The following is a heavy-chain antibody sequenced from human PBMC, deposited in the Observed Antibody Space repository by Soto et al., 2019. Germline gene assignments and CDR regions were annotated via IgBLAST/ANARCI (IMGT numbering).Heavy chain of an antibody. D-gene: IGHD3-10*01. CDR1: GFTFSNYA. J-gene: IGHJ5*02. V-gene: IGHV3-23*01. CDR2: ISASGGGT. CDR3: ARGSGNTGRRYNWFDP. Sequence: GGSLRLSCAASGFTFSNYAMNWVRQAPGKGLEWVSGISASGGGTYYADSADSVKGRFAISRDNSKNTLYLQMNSLRAEDTAIYYCARGSGNTGRRYNWFDPWGQGTLVTVSS.